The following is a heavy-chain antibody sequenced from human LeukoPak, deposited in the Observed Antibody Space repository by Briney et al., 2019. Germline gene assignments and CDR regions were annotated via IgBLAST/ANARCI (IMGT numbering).Heavy chain of an antibody. CDR3: ASKYCSGGRCYFDY. CDR1: GFTFSNYE. CDR2: ISSSGNTI. J-gene: IGHJ4*02. V-gene: IGHV3-48*03. D-gene: IGHD2-15*01. Sequence: PGGSLRLSCAASGFTFSNYEMNWVRQAPGKGLEWVSYISSSGNTIYYADSVKGRFTITRDNAKNSLYLQMNSLRAEDTTVYYCASKYCSGGRCYFDYWGQGTLVTVSS.